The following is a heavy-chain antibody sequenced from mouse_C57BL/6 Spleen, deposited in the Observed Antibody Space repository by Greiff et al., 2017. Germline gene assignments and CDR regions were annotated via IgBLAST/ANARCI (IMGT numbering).Heavy chain of an antibody. Sequence: VQLQQSGAELARPGASVKLSCKASGYTFTSYGISWVKQRTGQGLEWIGEIYPRRGNTYYNEKFKGKATLTADKSSSTAYMELRSLTSEDSAVYFCAREGRLDYDADYWGQGTTLTVSS. CDR3: AREGRLDYDADY. J-gene: IGHJ2*01. CDR1: GYTFTSYG. D-gene: IGHD2-4*01. V-gene: IGHV1-81*01. CDR2: IYPRRGNT.